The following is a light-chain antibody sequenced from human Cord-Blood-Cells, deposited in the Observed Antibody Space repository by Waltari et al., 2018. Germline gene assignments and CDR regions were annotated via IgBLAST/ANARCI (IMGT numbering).Light chain of an antibody. CDR3: AAWDDSLSGPV. CDR2: RNN. V-gene: IGLV1-47*01. Sequence: QSVLTQPPSASGSPRQRVTIACSGRSRNIGSTHVYCYQQLPGTAPKLLIYRNNQRPSGVPDRFSGSKSGTSASLAISGLRSEDEADYYCAAWDDSLSGPVFGGGTKLTVL. J-gene: IGLJ3*02. CDR1: SRNIGSTH.